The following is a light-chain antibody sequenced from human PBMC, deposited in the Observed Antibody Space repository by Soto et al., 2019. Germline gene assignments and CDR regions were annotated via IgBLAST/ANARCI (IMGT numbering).Light chain of an antibody. V-gene: IGLV2-14*01. CDR2: EVS. CDR1: SSDVGGYNY. J-gene: IGLJ1*01. CDR3: SSYTSSSTPLI. Sequence: QSVLTQPAPVSGSPGQLITISCTGTSSDVGGYNYVSWYQQHPGKAPKLMIYEVSNRPSGVSNRFSGSKSGNTASLTISGLQAEDEADYYCSSYTSSSTPLIFGTGTKVTVL.